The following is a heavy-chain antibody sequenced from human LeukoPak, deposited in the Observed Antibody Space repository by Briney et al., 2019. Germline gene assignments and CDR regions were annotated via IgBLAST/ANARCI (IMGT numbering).Heavy chain of an antibody. CDR1: GYTLTGYY. CDR3: ARDIYGSGLY. J-gene: IGHJ4*02. Sequence: ASVKVSCKASGYTLTGYYMHWVRQVPGQGLEWMGWINPNSGGTNYAQKFQGRVTMTRDTSISTAHMELSRLRSDDTAVYYCARDIYGSGLYWGQGTLVTVSS. CDR2: INPNSGGT. D-gene: IGHD3-10*01. V-gene: IGHV1-2*02.